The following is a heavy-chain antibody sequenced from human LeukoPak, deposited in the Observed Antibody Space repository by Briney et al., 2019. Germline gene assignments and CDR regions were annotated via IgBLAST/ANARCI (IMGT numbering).Heavy chain of an antibody. J-gene: IGHJ4*02. D-gene: IGHD5-18*01. CDR1: GGSFSGYY. V-gene: IGHV4-34*01. Sequence: PSETLSLTCAVYGGSFSGYYWSWIRQPPGKGLEWIGEINHSGSTNYNPSLKSRVTISVDTSKNQFSLKLSSVTAADTAVYYCARVRGYSYGSFYFDYWGQGTLVTVSS. CDR2: INHSGST. CDR3: ARVRGYSYGSFYFDY.